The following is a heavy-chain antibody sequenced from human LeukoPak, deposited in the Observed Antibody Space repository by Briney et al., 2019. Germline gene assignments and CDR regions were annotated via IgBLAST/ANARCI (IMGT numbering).Heavy chain of an antibody. Sequence: PGGSLRLSCAAPGFTFSDHYMDWVRQAPGKGLEWVGRTKNKANGYTTEYAASVKGRFTISRDDSKNSLYLQMNSLNTEHTAVYYCARTRTSGSYHFDSWGQGTLVTVSS. CDR3: ARTRTSGSYHFDS. V-gene: IGHV3-72*01. CDR2: TKNKANGYTT. CDR1: GFTFSDHY. J-gene: IGHJ4*02. D-gene: IGHD1-26*01.